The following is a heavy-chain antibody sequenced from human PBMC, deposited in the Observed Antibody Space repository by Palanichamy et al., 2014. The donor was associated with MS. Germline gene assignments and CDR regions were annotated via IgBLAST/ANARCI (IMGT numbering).Heavy chain of an antibody. CDR3: ARRSGYCSGGSCYRGWFDP. D-gene: IGHD2-15*01. J-gene: IGHJ5*02. CDR2: ISYDGSNK. CDR1: GLTFSSYA. V-gene: IGHV3-30-3*01. Sequence: QVQLVEPGGGVVQPGRSLRLSCAASGLTFSSYAMHWVRQAPGKGLEWVAVISYDGSNKYYADSVKGRFTISRDNSKNTLYLQMNSLRAEDTAVYYCARRSGYCSGGSCYRGWFDPWGQGTLVTVSS.